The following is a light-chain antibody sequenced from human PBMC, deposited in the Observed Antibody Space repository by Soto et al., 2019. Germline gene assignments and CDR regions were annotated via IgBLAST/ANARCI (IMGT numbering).Light chain of an antibody. J-gene: IGKJ1*01. CDR2: GAS. CDR1: PSVSSSY. V-gene: IGKV3-20*01. CDR3: QQYGRSPLT. Sequence: EIVLTQSPGTLSLSPGERATLSCRASPSVSSSYLAWYQQKPGQAPRLLIYGASSRATGIPDRFSGSGSGTDLPLTISRLKPDDFAVYFCQQYGRSPLTFSQGTKVEI.